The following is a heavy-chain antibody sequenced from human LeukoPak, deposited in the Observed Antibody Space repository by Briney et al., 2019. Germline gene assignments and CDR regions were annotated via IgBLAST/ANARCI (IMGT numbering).Heavy chain of an antibody. J-gene: IGHJ4*02. CDR3: APLYYYGSGSHGN. CDR2: IDWNGGTT. D-gene: IGHD3-10*01. V-gene: IGHV3-20*04. Sequence: GGSLRLSCAASGFTFDDYGMSWVRQVPGKGLEWVSGIDWNGGTTGYADSVKGRFTVSRDNAKNSLYLQMNSLRAEDTAVYYCAPLYYYGSGSHGNWGQGTLVTVSS. CDR1: GFTFDDYG.